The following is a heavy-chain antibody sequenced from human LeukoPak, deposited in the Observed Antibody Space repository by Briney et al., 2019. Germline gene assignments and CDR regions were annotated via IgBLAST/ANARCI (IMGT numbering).Heavy chain of an antibody. CDR3: ARRSKTERSGPMFDP. J-gene: IGHJ5*02. Sequence: GGSLRLSCTASGVTFSSYNMNWVRQPPGKGLEWVSSINSSSSYIYYADSVKGRFTISSNNDNNSPLMQITSLTADTTAVYYSARRSKTERSGPMFDPRGQGTLVTVSS. V-gene: IGHV3-21*03. CDR1: GVTFSSYN. D-gene: IGHD3-3*01. CDR2: INSSSSYI.